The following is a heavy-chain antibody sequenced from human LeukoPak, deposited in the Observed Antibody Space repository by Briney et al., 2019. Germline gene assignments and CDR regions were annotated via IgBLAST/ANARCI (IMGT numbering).Heavy chain of an antibody. CDR1: GGSISSSTYY. CDR2: IYYTGST. CDR3: VRRCGGGRRLDY. D-gene: IGHD2-15*01. J-gene: IGHJ4*02. Sequence: SETLSLTCTVSGGSISSSTYYWGWIRQPPGKGLEWIGSIYYTGSTYYYPSLKSRVTISVDTSKNQFFLELSSVTAADTAVYYCVRRCGGGRRLDYWGQGTLVTVSS. V-gene: IGHV4-39*01.